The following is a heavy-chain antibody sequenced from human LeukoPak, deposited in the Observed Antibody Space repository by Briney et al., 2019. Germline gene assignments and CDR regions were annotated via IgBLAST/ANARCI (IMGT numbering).Heavy chain of an antibody. J-gene: IGHJ6*02. CDR3: ANAKAIYYYYYGMDV. CDR1: GFTFSSYA. V-gene: IGHV3-23*01. CDR2: ISGSGGSA. Sequence: PGGSLRLSCAASGFTFSSYAMSWVRQAPGKGLEWVSAISGSGGSAYYADSVKGRFTISRDNSKNTLYLQMNSLRAEDTAVYYCANAKAIYYYYYGMDVWGQGTTVTVSS.